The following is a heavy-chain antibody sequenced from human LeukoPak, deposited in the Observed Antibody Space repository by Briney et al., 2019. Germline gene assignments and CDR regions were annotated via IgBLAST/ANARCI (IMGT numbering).Heavy chain of an antibody. CDR1: GFTFSDYY. J-gene: IGHJ4*02. CDR2: ISSSGSTI. CDR3: AMTTVTTSFDY. D-gene: IGHD4-17*01. V-gene: IGHV3-11*01. Sequence: GGSLRLSCAASGFTFSDYYMSGIRQAPGKGLEWVSYISSSGSTIYYADSVKGRFTISRDNAKNSLYLQMNSLRAEDTAVYYCAMTTVTTSFDYWGQGTLVTVSS.